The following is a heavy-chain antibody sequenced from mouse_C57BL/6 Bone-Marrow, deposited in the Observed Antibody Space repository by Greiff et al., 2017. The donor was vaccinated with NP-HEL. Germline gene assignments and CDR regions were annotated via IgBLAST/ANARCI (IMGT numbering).Heavy chain of an antibody. J-gene: IGHJ4*01. V-gene: IGHV3-6*01. Sequence: EVKLVESGPGLVKPSQSLSLTCSVTGYSITSGYYWNWIRQFPGNKLEWMGYISYDGSNNYNPSLKNRISITRDTSKNQFFLKLNSVTTEDTATYYCARESNSNYAMDYWGQGTSVTVSS. CDR1: GYSITSGYY. CDR3: ARESNSNYAMDY. D-gene: IGHD2-5*01. CDR2: ISYDGSN.